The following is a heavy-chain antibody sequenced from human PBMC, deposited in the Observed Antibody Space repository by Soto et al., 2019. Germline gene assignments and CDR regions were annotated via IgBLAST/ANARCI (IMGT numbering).Heavy chain of an antibody. J-gene: IGHJ3*02. CDR3: AREVWADYYGSGSITGAFDI. Sequence: SETLSLTCTVSGGSISSSSYYWGWIRQPPGKGLEWIGSIYYSGSTYYNPSLKSRVTISVDTSKNQFSLKLSSVTAADTAVYYCAREVWADYYGSGSITGAFDIWGQGTMVTVSS. CDR1: GGSISSSSYY. V-gene: IGHV4-39*07. D-gene: IGHD3-10*01. CDR2: IYYSGST.